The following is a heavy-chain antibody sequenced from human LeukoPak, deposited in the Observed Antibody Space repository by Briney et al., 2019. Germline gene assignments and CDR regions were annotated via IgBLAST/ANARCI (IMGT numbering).Heavy chain of an antibody. J-gene: IGHJ5*02. D-gene: IGHD3-10*01. Sequence: GGSLRLSCAASAFTFSRCWMHWVRQTPGEGLVWVSRISSDGTTTTYADSVKGRFTISRDNARNTLYLQMNSLRAEDTAVYYCARFAYDSGSLSWGQGALVTASS. CDR1: AFTFSRCW. CDR2: ISSDGTTT. V-gene: IGHV3-74*01. CDR3: ARFAYDSGSLS.